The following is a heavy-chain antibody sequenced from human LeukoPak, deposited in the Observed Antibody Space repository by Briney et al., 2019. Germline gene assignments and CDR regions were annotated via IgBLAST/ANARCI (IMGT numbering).Heavy chain of an antibody. CDR1: GYTFTTYG. J-gene: IGHJ3*02. CDR3: ARARAGAFDI. CDR2: ISAYNGNT. V-gene: IGHV1-18*01. Sequence: ASVTVSSRASGYTFTTYGISWVRQAPGQGLEWMGWISAYNGNTNYAKKLQGRVTMTTDTSTSTAYMELWSLRSDDTAVYYCARARAGAFDIWGQGTMVTVSS.